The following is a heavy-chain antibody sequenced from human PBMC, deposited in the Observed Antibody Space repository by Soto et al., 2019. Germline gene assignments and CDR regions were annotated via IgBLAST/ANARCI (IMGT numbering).Heavy chain of an antibody. Sequence: GGSLRLSCAASGFTFSSYSMNWVRQAPGKGLEWVSSISSSSSYIYYADSVKGRFTISRDNAKNSLYLQMNSLRAEDTAVYYCARALINPAPHYDYIWGNSGDDAFDIWGQGTMVTVSS. V-gene: IGHV3-21*01. D-gene: IGHD3-16*01. CDR3: ARALINPAPHYDYIWGNSGDDAFDI. J-gene: IGHJ3*02. CDR1: GFTFSSYS. CDR2: ISSSSSYI.